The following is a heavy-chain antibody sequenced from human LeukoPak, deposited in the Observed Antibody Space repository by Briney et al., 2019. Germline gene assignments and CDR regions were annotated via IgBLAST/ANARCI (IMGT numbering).Heavy chain of an antibody. CDR2: IYYSGST. Sequence: SETLSLTCTVSGGSISSSSYYWGWIRQPPGKGLEWIGSIYYSGSTYYNPSLKSRVTISVDTSKNQFSLKLGSVTAADTAVYYCARDPGQRSWFDPWGQGTLVTVSS. CDR1: GGSISSSSYY. CDR3: ARDPGQRSWFDP. J-gene: IGHJ5*02. V-gene: IGHV4-39*07.